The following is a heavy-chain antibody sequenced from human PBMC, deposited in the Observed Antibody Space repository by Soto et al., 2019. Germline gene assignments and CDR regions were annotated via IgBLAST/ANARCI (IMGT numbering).Heavy chain of an antibody. V-gene: IGHV1-69*01. CDR1: GGTFSSYA. Sequence: QVQLVQSGAEVKKPGSSVKVSCKASGGTFSSYAISWVRQAPGPGLEWMGGIIPIFGTANYAQKCQGRVTITEDESTSTAYIELSSLRSEDTTVYYCAGNMVRGDTDYYYYGMDVWGQGTTVTVSS. D-gene: IGHD3-10*01. CDR3: AGNMVRGDTDYYYYGMDV. J-gene: IGHJ6*02. CDR2: IIPIFGTA.